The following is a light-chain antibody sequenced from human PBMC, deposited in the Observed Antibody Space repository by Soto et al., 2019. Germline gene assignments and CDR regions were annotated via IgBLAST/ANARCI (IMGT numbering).Light chain of an antibody. Sequence: QSALTQPASVSGSPRQSITISCTGTSSDVGGYDYVSWYQQHPGKAPKLIIYDVNNRPSGVSNRFSGSKSGNTASLTISGLQAEDEADYYCSSYTSIFTYVFGTGTKVTVL. CDR1: SSDVGGYDY. J-gene: IGLJ1*01. V-gene: IGLV2-14*01. CDR3: SSYTSIFTYV. CDR2: DVN.